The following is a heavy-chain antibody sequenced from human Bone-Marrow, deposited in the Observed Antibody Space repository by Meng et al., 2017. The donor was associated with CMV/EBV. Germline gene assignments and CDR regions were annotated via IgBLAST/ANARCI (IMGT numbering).Heavy chain of an antibody. CDR2: INPSGGST. J-gene: IGHJ5*02. V-gene: IGHV1-46*01. CDR3: ARDPITITIFGVVIIGGWFAP. Sequence: ASVKVSCKASGYTFTSYYMHWVRQAPGQGLEWMGIINPSGGSTSYAQKFQGRVTMTRDTSTSTVYMELSSLRSEDTAVYYCARDPITITIFGVVIIGGWFAPWGQGTLVTGAS. D-gene: IGHD3-3*01. CDR1: GYTFTSYY.